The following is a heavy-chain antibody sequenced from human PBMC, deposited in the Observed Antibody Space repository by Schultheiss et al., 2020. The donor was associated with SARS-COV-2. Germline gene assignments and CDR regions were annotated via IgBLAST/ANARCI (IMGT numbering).Heavy chain of an antibody. Sequence: GESLKISCAASGFTFSSYEMNWVRQAPGKGLEWVSAISGSGGSTYYADSVKGRFTISRDNAKNSLYLQMNSLRAEDTAVYYCARDTTYYYYMDVWGKGTTVTVSS. D-gene: IGHD1-1*01. CDR2: ISGSGGST. V-gene: IGHV3-48*03. CDR3: ARDTTYYYYMDV. CDR1: GFTFSSYE. J-gene: IGHJ6*03.